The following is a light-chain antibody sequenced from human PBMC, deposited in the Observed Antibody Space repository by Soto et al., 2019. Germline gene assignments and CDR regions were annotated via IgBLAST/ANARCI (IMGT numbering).Light chain of an antibody. J-gene: IGKJ1*01. CDR1: QSVSNDF. CDR2: GAS. Sequence: EIVLKQSPGILSLYPGERATLSCRASQSVSNDFLAWYQQKPGQAPRLLIYGASSRATGIPDRSSGSGSGADFTLTISRLEPEDFAVYYCQQYGSSPLWTFGQGTKVDVK. CDR3: QQYGSSPLWT. V-gene: IGKV3-20*01.